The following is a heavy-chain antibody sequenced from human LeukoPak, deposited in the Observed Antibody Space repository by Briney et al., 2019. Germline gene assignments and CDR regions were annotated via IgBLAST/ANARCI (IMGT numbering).Heavy chain of an antibody. V-gene: IGHV3-21*01. J-gene: IGHJ3*02. CDR1: GLTFSTYS. D-gene: IGHD5-24*01. CDR3: AREGNGYISEAFDI. CDR2: IGSSSSSI. Sequence: PGGSLRLSCAASGLTFSTYSMNWVRQAPGKGLEWVSSIGSSSSSIYYADSVKGRFTISRDNAKNSLYLQMNSLRAEDTAVYYRAREGNGYISEAFDIWGQGTMVTVSS.